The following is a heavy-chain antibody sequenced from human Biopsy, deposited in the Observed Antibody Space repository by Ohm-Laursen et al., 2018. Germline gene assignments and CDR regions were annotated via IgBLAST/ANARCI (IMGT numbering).Heavy chain of an antibody. V-gene: IGHV1-18*01. D-gene: IGHD5-24*01. CDR3: ARERGGYKRTDY. J-gene: IGHJ4*02. Sequence: ASVKGSCKPSGYTFRNHGISWVRQAPGRGLEWMGWISTWDAHTRYAQKVQGRVTLTIDTSTSTAYMELRSLRSDDTAVYYCARERGGYKRTDYWGQGTLVTVSS. CDR1: GYTFRNHG. CDR2: ISTWDAHT.